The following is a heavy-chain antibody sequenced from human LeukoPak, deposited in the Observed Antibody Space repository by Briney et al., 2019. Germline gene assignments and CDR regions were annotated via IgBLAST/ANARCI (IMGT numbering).Heavy chain of an antibody. CDR1: GFTFSSYG. CDR2: IKPDGGET. V-gene: IGHV3-7*01. J-gene: IGHJ4*02. CDR3: ARDYN. Sequence: SGGSLRLSCAASGFTFSSYGMHWVRQAPGKGLEWVANIKPDGGETYYVDSVKGRFTISRDNAKSSLYLQMNSLRAEDTAVYYCARDYNLGQGTLVTVSS.